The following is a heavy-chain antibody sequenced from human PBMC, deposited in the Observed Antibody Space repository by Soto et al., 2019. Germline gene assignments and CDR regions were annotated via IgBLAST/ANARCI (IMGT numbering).Heavy chain of an antibody. CDR2: VGGGGVSK. Sequence: EVQLLASGGGLVQPGGSLRLSCAASGFSFSNCAMSWVRQSPGKGLEGVSAVGGGGVSKYYADSVKGRFTISRDNSKNTLYLQMDSLRAEDTAIYYCAKDKVGSYGDFFDYWGRGILVTVSS. J-gene: IGHJ4*02. D-gene: IGHD4-17*01. CDR1: GFSFSNCA. CDR3: AKDKVGSYGDFFDY. V-gene: IGHV3-23*01.